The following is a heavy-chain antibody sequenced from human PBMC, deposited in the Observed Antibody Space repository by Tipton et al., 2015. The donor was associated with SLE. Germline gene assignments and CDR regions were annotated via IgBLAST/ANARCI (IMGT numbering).Heavy chain of an antibody. J-gene: IGHJ6*02. Sequence: TLSLTCAVYGGSFSGYYWSWIRQPPGKGLEWIGEINHSGSTNYNPSLKSRVTISVDTSKNQFSLKLSSVTAADTAVYYCAGAYLPGSWGPRVGMDVWGQGTTVTISS. CDR3: AGAYLPGSWGPRVGMDV. D-gene: IGHD6-13*01. V-gene: IGHV4-34*01. CDR1: GGSFSGYY. CDR2: INHSGST.